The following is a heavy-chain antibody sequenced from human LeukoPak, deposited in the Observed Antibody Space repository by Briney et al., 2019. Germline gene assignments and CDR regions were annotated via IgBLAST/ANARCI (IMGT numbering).Heavy chain of an antibody. J-gene: IGHJ3*02. CDR1: GGSISSYY. D-gene: IGHD6-6*01. CDR3: ATLTARPVDAFDI. V-gene: IGHV4-59*08. Sequence: PSETLSLTCTVSGGSISSYYWSWIRQPPGKGLEWIGYIYYSGSTNYNPSLKSRVTISVDTSKNQFSLKVNSVTAADTAVYYCATLTARPVDAFDIWGQGTMVTVSS. CDR2: IYYSGST.